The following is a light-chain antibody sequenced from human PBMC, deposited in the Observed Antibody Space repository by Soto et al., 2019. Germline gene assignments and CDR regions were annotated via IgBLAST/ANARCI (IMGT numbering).Light chain of an antibody. CDR3: QQRSNWPLT. CDR2: DAS. Sequence: EIVLTQSPATXXXXPXXXXXLSCRASQSVRGYLAWYQQKPGQAPRLLIYDASNRATGIPARFSGSGSGTDFSLTISSLEPEDFAVYYCQQRSNWPLTFGGGTKVDI. V-gene: IGKV3-11*01. CDR1: QSVRGY. J-gene: IGKJ4*01.